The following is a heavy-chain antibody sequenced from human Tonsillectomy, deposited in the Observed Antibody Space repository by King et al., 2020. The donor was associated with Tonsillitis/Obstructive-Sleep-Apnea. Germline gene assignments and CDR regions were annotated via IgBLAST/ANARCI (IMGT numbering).Heavy chain of an antibody. CDR3: ARGRGYNYSYYFDY. CDR2: IYYSGSI. J-gene: IGHJ4*02. V-gene: IGHV4-59*01. CDR1: GGSISSYY. D-gene: IGHD5-18*01. Sequence: VQLQESGPGLVKPSETLSLTCTVSGGSISSYYWSWIRQPPGKGLEWIGYIYYSGSINYNPSLKSRVPISVDTSKNQFSLKLSSVTAADTAVYYCARGRGYNYSYYFDYWGQGTLVTVSS.